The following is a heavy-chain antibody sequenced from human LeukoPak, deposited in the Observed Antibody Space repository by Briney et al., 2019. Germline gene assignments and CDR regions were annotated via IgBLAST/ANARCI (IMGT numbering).Heavy chain of an antibody. CDR3: ARSRGWQNNYGYEFDY. D-gene: IGHD3-16*01. J-gene: IGHJ4*02. Sequence: GGSLRLSCAASGFTLSNYDMHWVRHITGKGLEWVSVSKTIGDTYYLGSVKGRFTISREDAKNSLHLQMNSLTVGDTAVYYCARSRGWQNNYGYEFDYWGQGTLVTVSS. V-gene: IGHV3-13*01. CDR2: SKTIGDT. CDR1: GFTLSNYD.